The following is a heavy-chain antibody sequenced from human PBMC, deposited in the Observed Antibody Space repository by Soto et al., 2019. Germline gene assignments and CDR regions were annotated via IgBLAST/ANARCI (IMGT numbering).Heavy chain of an antibody. V-gene: IGHV3-23*01. J-gene: IGHJ4*02. CDR1: GITFSTFSSYA. D-gene: IGHD6-19*01. CDR3: AKDPPGGWMV. Sequence: EVQLLESGGGLVQPGGSLRLSCAASGITFSTFSSYAMSWVRHAPGKGLEWVSGINGNDAYTYHVDSVKGRFTISRDNSKNTVYLQMNSLRAEDTAVYYCAKDPPGGWMVWGQGTLVTVSS. CDR2: INGNDAYT.